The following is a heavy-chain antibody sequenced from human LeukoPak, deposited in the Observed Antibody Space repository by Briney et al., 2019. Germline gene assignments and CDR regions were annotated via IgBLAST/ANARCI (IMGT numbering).Heavy chain of an antibody. CDR2: INPSGGST. D-gene: IGHD2-15*01. Sequence: GASVKVSCKASGYTFTTYYMHWVRQAPGQGLEWMGVINPSGGSTRHAQNFQGRVTLTGDTSTSTVYMELSSLRSEDTAVYYCARAHGAVVAAIVLDYWGQGTLVTVSS. CDR3: ARAHGAVVAAIVLDY. J-gene: IGHJ4*02. CDR1: GYTFTTYY. V-gene: IGHV1-46*01.